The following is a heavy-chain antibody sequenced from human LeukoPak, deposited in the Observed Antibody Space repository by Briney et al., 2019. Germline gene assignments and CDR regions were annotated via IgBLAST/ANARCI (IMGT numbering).Heavy chain of an antibody. CDR1: GFTFNSYW. J-gene: IGHJ3*02. CDR2: INSDGSGT. CDR3: ARIAWDAFDI. Sequence: GGSLSLSCAASGFTFNSYWMHWVRQAPGKGLVWVSRINSDGSGTSDADFVKGRFTISRDNAKNTLYLQMNSLRAEDTAVYYCARIAWDAFDIWGQGTMVTVSS. V-gene: IGHV3-74*01. D-gene: IGHD2-15*01.